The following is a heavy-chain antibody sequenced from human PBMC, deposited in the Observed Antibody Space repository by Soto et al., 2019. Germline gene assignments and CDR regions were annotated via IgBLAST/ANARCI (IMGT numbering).Heavy chain of an antibody. Sequence: PSETLSLTCTVSGGSISSGDYYWSWVRQPPGKGLEWIGNIYYSGSTYYNASLKSRVIISVDTSKNQFSLNVTSVTAADTAVYFCARCYAFWSGSDAYGMDVWGQGTTVTVSS. D-gene: IGHD3-3*01. CDR3: ARCYAFWSGSDAYGMDV. CDR2: IYYSGST. CDR1: GGSISSGDYY. J-gene: IGHJ6*02. V-gene: IGHV4-30-4*01.